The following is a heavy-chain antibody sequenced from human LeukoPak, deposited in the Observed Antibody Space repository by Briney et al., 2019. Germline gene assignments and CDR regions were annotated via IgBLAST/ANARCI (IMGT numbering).Heavy chain of an antibody. V-gene: IGHV3-23*01. J-gene: IGHJ4*02. CDR2: ISGSGGST. Sequence: PGGSLRLSCAASGFTFSSYAMSWVRQAPGKGLEWVSAISGSGGSTYYADSVKGRFTVSRDNAKNSLYLQMNSLRAEDTAVYYCARGFMYYYDSSGYYHFDYWGQGTLVTVSS. D-gene: IGHD3-22*01. CDR1: GFTFSSYA. CDR3: ARGFMYYYDSSGYYHFDY.